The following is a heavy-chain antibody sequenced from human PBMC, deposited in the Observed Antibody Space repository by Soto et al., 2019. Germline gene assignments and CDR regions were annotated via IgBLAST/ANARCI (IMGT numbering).Heavy chain of an antibody. Sequence: ASVKVSCKASGYTFTGYYIHWVRQAPGQGLEWMGWINLDSGGATYEQKFQGRVTMTRDTSIRTAKMELNRLRSDDTATYYCARDVGGRSSYLGSWGQGTLVTVSS. CDR1: GYTFTGYY. J-gene: IGHJ5*02. D-gene: IGHD6-6*01. CDR2: INLDSGGA. V-gene: IGHV1-2*02. CDR3: ARDVGGRSSYLGS.